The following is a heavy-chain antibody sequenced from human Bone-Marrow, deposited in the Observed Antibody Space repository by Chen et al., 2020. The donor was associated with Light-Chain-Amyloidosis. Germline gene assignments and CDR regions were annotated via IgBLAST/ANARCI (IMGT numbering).Heavy chain of an antibody. Sequence: QGQLVQSGAEVKKPGSSVRLSCETSGATFSSYAISWVRQTPGQGLEWMGRIKPILGVTDYAQKFQGRVTITADKSTNTAYVEVNSLRSEDTAVYFCARDWLPGYAYGLRTDSLERYAMDAWGHGTTVTVSS. CDR2: IKPILGVT. CDR3: ARDWLPGYAYGLRTDSLERYAMDA. D-gene: IGHD3-10*01. V-gene: IGHV1-69*04. J-gene: IGHJ6*02. CDR1: GATFSSYA.